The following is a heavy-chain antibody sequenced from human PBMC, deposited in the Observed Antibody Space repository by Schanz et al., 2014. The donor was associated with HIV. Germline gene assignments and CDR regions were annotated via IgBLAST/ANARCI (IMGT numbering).Heavy chain of an antibody. V-gene: IGHV3-30*18. D-gene: IGHD3-22*01. CDR1: GFNFNSYG. CDR2: ISYDGTKK. Sequence: QVQLVESGGGVVQPGGSLRLSCVASGFNFNSYGMHWVRQAPGKGLEWVAVISYDGTKKHYADSVKGRFTISRDNSKNTLYLQMKSLRPEDTAVYYCAKDRNHYDSRYRGKGNYYYYYGMDVWGQGTTVTVSS. CDR3: AKDRNHYDSRYRGKGNYYYYYGMDV. J-gene: IGHJ6*02.